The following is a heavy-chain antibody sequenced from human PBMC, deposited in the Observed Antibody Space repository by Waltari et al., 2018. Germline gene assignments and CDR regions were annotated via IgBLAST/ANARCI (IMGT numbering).Heavy chain of an antibody. Sequence: QVQLQQWGAGLLKPSETLSLTCVVNGGSFTAFYWSWVRHPPGKGLEWIGESNQGETTKYHPSLRSRVTISVDRSRNQFSLPLTSVTAADTAVYYCARGQGEGADVWAQGTAVTVS. V-gene: IGHV4-34*01. CDR1: GGSFTAFY. J-gene: IGHJ6*02. CDR2: SNQGETT. D-gene: IGHD3-16*01. CDR3: ARGQGEGADV.